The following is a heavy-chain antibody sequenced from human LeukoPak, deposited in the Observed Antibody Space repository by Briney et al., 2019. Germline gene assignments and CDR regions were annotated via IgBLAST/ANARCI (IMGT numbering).Heavy chain of an antibody. Sequence: GESLQISCKGSGYSFTSYWIGWVRQMPGKGLEWMGIIYPGDSDTRYSPSFQGQVTISADKSISTAYLQWSSLKASDTAMYYCASFGGDCYYYYYMDVWGKGTTVTVSS. CDR2: IYPGDSDT. D-gene: IGHD2-21*01. J-gene: IGHJ6*03. CDR1: GYSFTSYW. CDR3: ASFGGDCYYYYYMDV. V-gene: IGHV5-51*01.